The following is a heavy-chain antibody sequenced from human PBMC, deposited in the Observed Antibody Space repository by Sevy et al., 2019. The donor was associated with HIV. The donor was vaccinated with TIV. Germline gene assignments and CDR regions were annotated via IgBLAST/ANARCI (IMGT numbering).Heavy chain of an antibody. Sequence: GGSLRLSCAASGFTFSSYSMNWVRPAPGKGLEWVSYISSSSSAIYDADSVKGRFTISRDNAKNSLYLQMNSLRDEDTAVYYCARDHNPYYYDSSGYYGYWGQRTLVTVSS. V-gene: IGHV3-48*02. D-gene: IGHD3-22*01. CDR3: ARDHNPYYYDSSGYYGY. CDR1: GFTFSSYS. J-gene: IGHJ4*02. CDR2: ISSSSSAI.